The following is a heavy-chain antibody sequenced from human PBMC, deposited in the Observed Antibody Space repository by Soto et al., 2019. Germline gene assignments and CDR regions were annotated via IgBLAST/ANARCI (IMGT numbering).Heavy chain of an antibody. J-gene: IGHJ4*02. V-gene: IGHV1-69*13. CDR3: ARSNLAAAGRGVIY. Sequence: SVKVSCKASGGTFSSYAISWVRQAPGQGLEWMGGIIPIFGTANYAQKFQGRVTITADESTSTAYMELSSLRSDDTAVYYCARSNLAAAGRGVIYWRQGNLVTGSA. CDR2: IIPIFGTA. CDR1: GGTFSSYA. D-gene: IGHD6-13*01.